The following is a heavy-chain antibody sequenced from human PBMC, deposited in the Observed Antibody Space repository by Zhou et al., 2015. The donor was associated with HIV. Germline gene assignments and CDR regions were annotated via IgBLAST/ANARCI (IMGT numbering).Heavy chain of an antibody. CDR2: IIPIFGTA. Sequence: QVQLVQSGAEVKKPGSSVKVSCKASGGXFSSXAISWVRQAPGQGLEWMGGIIPIFGTANYAQKFQGRVTITADKSTSTAYMELSSLRSEDTAVYYCARVIGGKTTMIVVRGAFDPWGQGTLVTVSS. CDR3: ARVIGGKTTMIVVRGAFDP. D-gene: IGHD3-22*01. CDR1: GGXFSSXA. V-gene: IGHV1-69*06. J-gene: IGHJ5*02.